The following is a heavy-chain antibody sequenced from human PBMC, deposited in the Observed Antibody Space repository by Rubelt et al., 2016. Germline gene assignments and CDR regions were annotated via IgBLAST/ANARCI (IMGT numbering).Heavy chain of an antibody. CDR1: GYSFTSYW. Sequence: EVQLVQSGAEVKKPGESLRISCKGSGYSFTSYWISWVRQMPGKGLEWMGRIDPSDSYTNYSMTFQGHVTIEADNASSTAYRQGSSLKASDTAMYYCARIVGAFYYFDYWGQGTLVTVSS. D-gene: IGHD1-26*01. V-gene: IGHV5-10-1*03. J-gene: IGHJ4*02. CDR2: IDPSDSYT. CDR3: ARIVGAFYYFDY.